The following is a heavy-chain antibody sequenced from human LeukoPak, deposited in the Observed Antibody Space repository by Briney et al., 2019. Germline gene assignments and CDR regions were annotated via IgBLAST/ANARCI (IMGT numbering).Heavy chain of an antibody. CDR2: ISHSGST. CDR1: GGSISSYY. D-gene: IGHD3-3*01. CDR3: ARGRAQSYDFWSASLYYFDY. Sequence: SETLSLTCTVSGGSISSYYWSWIRQPPGKGLEWVGYISHSGSTNYNPSLKSRVTISMDTPKDQFSLRLSSVTAADTAVYYCARGRAQSYDFWSASLYYFDYWGQGTLVTVSS. V-gene: IGHV4-59*01. J-gene: IGHJ4*02.